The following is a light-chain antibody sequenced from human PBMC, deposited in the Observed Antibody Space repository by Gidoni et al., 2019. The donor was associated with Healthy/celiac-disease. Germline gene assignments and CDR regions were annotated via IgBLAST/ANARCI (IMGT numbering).Light chain of an antibody. Sequence: DIQMTQSPSSLSASVGDRVTITCRASQSISSYLNWYQQKQGKAPKLLIYAASSLQSGVPSRFSGSGSGTDFTITISSLQPEDFATYYCQHSYSTPLTFGGGTKVEIK. CDR3: QHSYSTPLT. CDR1: QSISSY. J-gene: IGKJ4*01. V-gene: IGKV1-39*01. CDR2: AAS.